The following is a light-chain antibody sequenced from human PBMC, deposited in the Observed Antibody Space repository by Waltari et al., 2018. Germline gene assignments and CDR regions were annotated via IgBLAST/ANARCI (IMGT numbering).Light chain of an antibody. J-gene: IGLJ2*01. CDR1: SIGSKS. CDR3: QVWDRSSDHSVI. CDR2: YDR. V-gene: IGLV3-21*04. Sequence: YVLTQSPSMSVAPGETAWITCGGNSIGSKSVHWYQQKPGQSPLLVISYDRDRPSGIPGRLSGSNSWNTATLTISGVEAGDEADYYCQVWDRSSDHSVIFGGGTELTVL.